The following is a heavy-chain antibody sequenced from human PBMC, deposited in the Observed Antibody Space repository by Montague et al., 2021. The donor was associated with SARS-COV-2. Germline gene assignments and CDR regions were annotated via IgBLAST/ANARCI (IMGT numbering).Heavy chain of an antibody. Sequence: SETLSLTCAVSGGSISSSNWRSLIRQPPGKGLEWIEDIYHSGSTNYNPSLKSRVTISLGKYKNHFSLKLSSVTAADTAVYYCARPTAGARFDPWGQGTLVTVSS. J-gene: IGHJ5*02. D-gene: IGHD6-25*01. CDR2: IYHSGST. CDR3: ARPTAGARFDP. V-gene: IGHV4-4*02. CDR1: GGSISSSNW.